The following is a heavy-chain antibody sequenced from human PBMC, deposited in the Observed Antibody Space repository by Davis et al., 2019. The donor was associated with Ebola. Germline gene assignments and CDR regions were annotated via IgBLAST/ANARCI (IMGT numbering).Heavy chain of an antibody. CDR1: GGSISSNYW. D-gene: IGHD3-16*01. Sequence: MPSETLSLTCAVSGGSISSNYWWTWVRQPPGKVLEWIGEVYHSESTNYNPSLKSRATISVDTSNNQFSLSLNSVTAADTAVYYCARADYTRYFDHWGQGTVVTVSP. CDR2: VYHSEST. J-gene: IGHJ4*02. V-gene: IGHV4-4*02. CDR3: ARADYTRYFDH.